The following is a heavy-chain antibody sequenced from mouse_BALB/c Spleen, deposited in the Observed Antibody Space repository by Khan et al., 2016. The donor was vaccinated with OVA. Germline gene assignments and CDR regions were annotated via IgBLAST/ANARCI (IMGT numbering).Heavy chain of an antibody. Sequence: EVQLVESGPGLVKPSQSLSLTCTVTDYSITSDYAWNWIRQFPGNKLEWMGYISYSGRTSYNPSLKSRISITRDTSKNQFFLQLNSVTTEDTATYYCARSVNITAVVATDFDYWGQGTTLTVSS. CDR2: ISYSGRT. D-gene: IGHD1-1*01. CDR3: ARSVNITAVVATDFDY. J-gene: IGHJ2*01. V-gene: IGHV3-2*02. CDR1: DYSITSDYA.